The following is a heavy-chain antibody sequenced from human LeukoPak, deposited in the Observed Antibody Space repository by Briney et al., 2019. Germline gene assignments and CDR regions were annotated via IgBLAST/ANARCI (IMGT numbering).Heavy chain of an antibody. D-gene: IGHD3-10*01. V-gene: IGHV3-23*01. J-gene: IGHJ6*03. Sequence: GGSLRLSCAASGFTFSSSAMAWVRHAPGKGLEWVSTISYSGSGTYYADSVKGRFTISRDNSKNTLYLQMNSLRAEDTAVYYCARGKNYYGSGSPTLFYYYYYYMDVWGKGTTVTVSS. CDR2: ISYSGSGT. CDR1: GFTFSSSA. CDR3: ARGKNYYGSGSPTLFYYYYYYMDV.